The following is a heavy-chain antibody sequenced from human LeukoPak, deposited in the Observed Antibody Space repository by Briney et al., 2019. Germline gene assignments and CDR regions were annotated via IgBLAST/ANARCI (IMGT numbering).Heavy chain of an antibody. Sequence: AAVPVSCKASRYTFTCYYMHWGREAPGQGLEWMGWINPISGGANYAQKFQGRVPLTMDTSISAAYMELGRLRSDDTAVYYCSRVMTTVTRGYSYGYGYWRGGTLVSVPS. V-gene: IGHV1-2*02. CDR2: INPISGGA. CDR3: SRVMTTVTRGYSYGYGY. D-gene: IGHD5-18*01. CDR1: RYTFTCYY. J-gene: IGHJ4*02.